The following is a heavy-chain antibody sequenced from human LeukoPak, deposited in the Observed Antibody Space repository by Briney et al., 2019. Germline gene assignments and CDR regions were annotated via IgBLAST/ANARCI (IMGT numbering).Heavy chain of an antibody. J-gene: IGHJ6*03. Sequence: SETLSLTRTVSGGPILRHYWTWIGQSPVKGLEWIGVNSNSGSTSYNPSLKSRVTISIDTSKNQFSLKLSSVTAADTAVYYCRTDALVGYLSIYYMDVWGKGNTVTVSS. D-gene: IGHD2-15*01. CDR3: RTDALVGYLSIYYMDV. CDR2: NSNSGST. CDR1: GGPILRHY. V-gene: IGHV4-59*11.